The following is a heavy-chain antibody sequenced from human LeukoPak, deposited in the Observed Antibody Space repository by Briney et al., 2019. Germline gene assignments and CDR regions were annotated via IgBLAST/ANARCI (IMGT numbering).Heavy chain of an antibody. D-gene: IGHD3-16*01. Sequence: ASVEVSCKASGYTFTRYATNWLRQAPGQGLEWMGWINMYTANPAYAQGFTERFVFSLDTSVTTAYLQISNLKTEDTAVYYCARHDNDDDFDYWGQGTLVTVSS. J-gene: IGHJ4*02. CDR2: INMYTANP. CDR1: GYTFTRYA. CDR3: ARHDNDDDFDY. V-gene: IGHV7-4-1*02.